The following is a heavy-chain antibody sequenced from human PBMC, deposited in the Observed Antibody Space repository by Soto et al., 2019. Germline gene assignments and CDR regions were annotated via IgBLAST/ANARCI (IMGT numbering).Heavy chain of an antibody. CDR3: ARAVGESGRDLYYYYGMDV. Sequence: QVQLVQSGAEVKKPGSSVKVSCKASGGTFSSYTISWVRQAPGQGLEWMGRIIPILGIANYAQKFQGRVTITADKSTSTAYMELSSLRSEDTAVYYCARAVGESGRDLYYYYGMDVWGQGTTVTVSS. J-gene: IGHJ6*02. CDR2: IIPILGIA. D-gene: IGHD3-3*01. CDR1: GGTFSSYT. V-gene: IGHV1-69*02.